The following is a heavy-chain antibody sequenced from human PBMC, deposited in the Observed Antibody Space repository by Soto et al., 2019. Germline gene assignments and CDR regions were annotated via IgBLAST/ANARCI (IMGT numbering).Heavy chain of an antibody. J-gene: IGHJ6*02. D-gene: IGHD6-13*01. V-gene: IGHV3-23*01. CDR2: INDDGDTT. CDR3: AKSLSAAVNYGIDV. Sequence: GGSLRLSCAASGFTFINYAISWFRQSAVKGLEWVSTINDDGDTTYHADSVKGRFTISRDNSKNTLYLQMNSLGAEDTAVYYCAKSLSAAVNYGIDVWGQGTTVTVSS. CDR1: GFTFINYA.